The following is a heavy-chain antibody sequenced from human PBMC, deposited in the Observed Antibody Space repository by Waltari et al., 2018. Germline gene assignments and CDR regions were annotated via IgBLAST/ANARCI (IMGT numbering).Heavy chain of an antibody. J-gene: IGHJ5*02. D-gene: IGHD6-6*01. CDR2: IYYSGST. Sequence: QLQLQESGPGLVKPSETLSLTCTVSGGSISSSSYYRGWIRQPPGKGLEWIGSIYYSGSTYYNPSLKSRVTISVDTSKNQFSLKLSAVTAADTAVYYCARQVAARQRFDPWGQGTLVTVSS. CDR3: ARQVAARQRFDP. V-gene: IGHV4-39*01. CDR1: GGSISSSSYY.